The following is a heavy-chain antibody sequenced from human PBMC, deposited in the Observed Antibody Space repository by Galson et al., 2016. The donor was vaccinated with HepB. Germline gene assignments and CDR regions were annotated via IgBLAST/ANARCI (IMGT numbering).Heavy chain of an antibody. J-gene: IGHJ5*02. V-gene: IGHV1-8*01. CDR3: ASAKVSYDVLTAYFLRWFDA. D-gene: IGHD3-9*01. Sequence: SVKVSCKASGYTFTSYDINWVRQAPGQGLEWMGWMNPNSGNTGYALRFRGRVALTRDTSTSTAYMALGGLRSDDTAVYFCASAKVSYDVLTAYFLRWFDAWGQGTLITVSS. CDR1: GYTFTSYD. CDR2: MNPNSGNT.